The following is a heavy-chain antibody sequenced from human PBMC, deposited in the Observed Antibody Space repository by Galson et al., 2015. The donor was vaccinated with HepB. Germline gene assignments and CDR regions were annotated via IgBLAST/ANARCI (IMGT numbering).Heavy chain of an antibody. V-gene: IGHV4-30-2*01. CDR1: GGSISSGGYS. D-gene: IGHD2-21*01. Sequence: TLSLTCAVSGGSISSGGYSWSWIRQPPGKGLEWIGYIYHSGSTYYNPSLKSRVTISVDRSKNQFSLKLSSVTAADTAVYYCARGVVPKGNWFDPWGQGTLVTVSS. J-gene: IGHJ5*02. CDR2: IYHSGST. CDR3: ARGVVPKGNWFDP.